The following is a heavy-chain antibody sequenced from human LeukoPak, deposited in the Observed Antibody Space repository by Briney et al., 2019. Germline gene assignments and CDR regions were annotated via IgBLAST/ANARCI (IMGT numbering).Heavy chain of an antibody. CDR2: INHSGST. J-gene: IGHJ5*02. Sequence: SETLSLTCAVYGGSFSGYYWSWIRQPPGKGLEWIGEINHSGSTNYNPSLKSRVTISVDTSKNQFSLKLSSVTAADTAVYYCARELRSMVRGVKVNWFDPWGQGTLVTVSS. V-gene: IGHV4-34*01. CDR1: GGSFSGYY. D-gene: IGHD3-10*01. CDR3: ARELRSMVRGVKVNWFDP.